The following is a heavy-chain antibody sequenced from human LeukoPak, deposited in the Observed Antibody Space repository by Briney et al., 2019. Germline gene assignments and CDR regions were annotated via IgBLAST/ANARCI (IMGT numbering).Heavy chain of an antibody. D-gene: IGHD6-19*01. J-gene: IGHJ1*01. CDR1: GYTFTSYY. CDR3: ARDPAIAVAGKGYFQH. Sequence: ASVKVSCKASGYTFTSYYMHWVRQAPGQGLEWMGIINPSGGSTSYAQKFQGRVTMTTDASTSTAYMEVRSLRSDDTAVYYCARDPAIAVAGKGYFQHWGQGTLVTVSS. CDR2: INPSGGST. V-gene: IGHV1-46*01.